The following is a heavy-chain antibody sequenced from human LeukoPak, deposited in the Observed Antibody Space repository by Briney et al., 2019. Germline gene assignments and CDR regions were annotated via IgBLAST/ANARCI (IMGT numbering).Heavy chain of an antibody. J-gene: IGHJ4*02. CDR3: ARGFYKNFDY. Sequence: SETLSLTCAVYGGSFSGYYWGWIRQPPGKGLEWIGEINHSGSTNYNPSLKSRVTISVDTSKNQFSLKLSSVTAADTAVYYCARGFYKNFDYWGQGTLVTVSS. D-gene: IGHD5-24*01. CDR1: GGSFSGYY. CDR2: INHSGST. V-gene: IGHV4-34*01.